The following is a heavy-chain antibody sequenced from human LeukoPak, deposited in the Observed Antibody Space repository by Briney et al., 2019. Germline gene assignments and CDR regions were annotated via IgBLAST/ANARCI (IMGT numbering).Heavy chain of an antibody. CDR2: IYSSGDS. Sequence: SETLSLTCTVSGGSISSDYWSWIRQPSGKGLEWIGYIYSSGDSNYNPSLKSRVTISLDTSKSQVSLKLSSVTAADTAVFYCARHRFASPFDSWGQGTLVTVSS. CDR3: ARHRFASPFDS. J-gene: IGHJ4*02. V-gene: IGHV4-59*08. CDR1: GGSISSDY. D-gene: IGHD2-21*01.